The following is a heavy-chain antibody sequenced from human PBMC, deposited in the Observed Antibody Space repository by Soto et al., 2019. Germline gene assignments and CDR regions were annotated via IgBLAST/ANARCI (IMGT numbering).Heavy chain of an antibody. Sequence: QVQLQESGPGLVKPSQTLSLTCTVSGGSISTVNYWWSWIRQSPDMGLEWIGHMYNGGSTYNNPSLVRRVTMSVDTSKNQLSLTLSSVSAADTAVYYCARGPSGDKVDSWGQGTLVTVSS. V-gene: IGHV4-30-4*01. J-gene: IGHJ4*02. CDR1: GGSISTVNYW. D-gene: IGHD7-27*01. CDR2: MYNGGST. CDR3: ARGPSGDKVDS.